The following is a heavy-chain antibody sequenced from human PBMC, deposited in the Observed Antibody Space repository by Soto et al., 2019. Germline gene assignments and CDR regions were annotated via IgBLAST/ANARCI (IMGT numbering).Heavy chain of an antibody. CDR3: ARDYRQAADY. D-gene: IGHD6-25*01. CDR2: IWYDGSNK. V-gene: IGHV3-33*01. J-gene: IGHJ4*02. CDR1: GFTFSSYG. Sequence: QVQLVESGGGVVQPGRSLRLSCAASGFTFSSYGMHWVRQAPGKGLEWVAVIWYDGSNKYYADSVKGQFTISRDNSKNTLYLQMNSLRAEDTAVYYCARDYRQAADYWGQGTLVTVSS.